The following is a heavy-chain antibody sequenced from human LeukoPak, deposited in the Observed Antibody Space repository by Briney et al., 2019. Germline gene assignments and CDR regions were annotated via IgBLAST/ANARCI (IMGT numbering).Heavy chain of an antibody. Sequence: GGSLRLSCAAYGFTLSSHSMNWVRQAPGKGLEWVSSISSSNSYIHSADSVKGRFTISRDNAKNSLYLQMNSLRAEDTAVYYCARDLYDSGAYSSPIDYWGQGTLVTVSS. J-gene: IGHJ4*02. CDR1: GFTLSSHS. CDR2: ISSSNSYI. V-gene: IGHV3-21*01. D-gene: IGHD3-22*01. CDR3: ARDLYDSGAYSSPIDY.